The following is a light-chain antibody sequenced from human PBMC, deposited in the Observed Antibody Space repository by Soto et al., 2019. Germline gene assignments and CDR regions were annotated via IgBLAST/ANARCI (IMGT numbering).Light chain of an antibody. Sequence: QSVLTQSPSLSAAQGKKVTISCSGRSSTTGNNYVSWYQQLPGTAPKLLIYDNNKRPSGIPDRFSGSKSGTSGTLDITGLQTGDEADYYCATWDGSLPGEVFGGGTKLTVL. J-gene: IGLJ2*01. CDR3: ATWDGSLPGEV. CDR1: SSTTGNNY. V-gene: IGLV1-51*01. CDR2: DNN.